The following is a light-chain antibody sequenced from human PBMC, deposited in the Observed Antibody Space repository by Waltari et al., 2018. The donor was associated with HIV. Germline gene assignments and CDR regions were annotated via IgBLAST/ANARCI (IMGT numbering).Light chain of an antibody. V-gene: IGLV1-40*01. J-gene: IGLJ2*01. Sequence: QSLLTQPPSVSGAPGQEVPIPCTGSSYNIGAGSHVHWYQQVPGTAPKLLISANINRPSGVPDRFSCSKSGTSASLAITGLQAEDEADYYCQSYDSSLSGVVFGGGTKLTVL. CDR3: QSYDSSLSGVV. CDR1: SYNIGAGSH. CDR2: ANI.